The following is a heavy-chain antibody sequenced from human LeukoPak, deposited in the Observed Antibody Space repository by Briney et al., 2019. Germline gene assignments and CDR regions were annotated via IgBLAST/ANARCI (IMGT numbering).Heavy chain of an antibody. J-gene: IGHJ3*02. CDR3: ARPRKLKYCSSTSCYRAQGAFDI. CDR1: GGSISSSSYY. CDR2: INHSGST. V-gene: IGHV4-39*07. D-gene: IGHD2-2*02. Sequence: PSETLSLTCTVSGGSISSSSYYWGWTRQPPGKGLEWIGEINHSGSTNYNPSLKSRVTISVDTSKNQFSLKLSSVTAADTAVYYCARPRKLKYCSSTSCYRAQGAFDIWGQGTMVTVSS.